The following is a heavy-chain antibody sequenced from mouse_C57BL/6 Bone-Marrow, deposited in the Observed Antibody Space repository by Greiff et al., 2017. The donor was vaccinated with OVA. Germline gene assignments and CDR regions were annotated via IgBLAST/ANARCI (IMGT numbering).Heavy chain of an antibody. V-gene: IGHV14-4*01. Sequence: EVQLQQSGAELVRPGASVKLSCTASGFNIKDDYMHWVKQRPEQGLEWIGWIDPENGDTEYASKFQGKATITADTSSNTAYLQLSSLTSEDTAVYYCTTRPHYYGSSYEDFDYWGQGTTLTVSS. D-gene: IGHD1-1*01. CDR1: GFNIKDDY. J-gene: IGHJ2*01. CDR2: IDPENGDT. CDR3: TTRPHYYGSSYEDFDY.